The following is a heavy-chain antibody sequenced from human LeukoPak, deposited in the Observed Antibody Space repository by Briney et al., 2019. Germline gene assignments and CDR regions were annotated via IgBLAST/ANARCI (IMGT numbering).Heavy chain of an antibody. J-gene: IGHJ3*02. D-gene: IGHD1-1*01. V-gene: IGHV3-11*01. Sequence: GGSLRLSCAASGFTFSDYYMSWIRQAPGKGLEWVSYISSSGSTIYYADSVKGRFTISRDNSKNTLYLQMNSLRAEDTAVYYCARQLLAGIDAFDIWGQGTMVTVSS. CDR3: ARQLLAGIDAFDI. CDR1: GFTFSDYY. CDR2: ISSSGSTI.